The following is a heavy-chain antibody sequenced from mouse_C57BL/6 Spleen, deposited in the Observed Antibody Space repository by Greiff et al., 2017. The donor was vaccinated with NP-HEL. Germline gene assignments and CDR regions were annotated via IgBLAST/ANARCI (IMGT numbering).Heavy chain of an antibody. V-gene: IGHV5-6*01. D-gene: IGHD2-3*01. Sequence: EVKLVESGGDLVKPGGSLKLSCAASGFTFSSYGMSWVRQTPDKRLEWVATISSGGSYTYYPDSVKGRFTISRDNAKNTLYLQMSSLKSEDTAMYYCARLDGYSGYFDYWGQGTTLTVSS. CDR2: ISSGGSYT. CDR1: GFTFSSYG. J-gene: IGHJ2*01. CDR3: ARLDGYSGYFDY.